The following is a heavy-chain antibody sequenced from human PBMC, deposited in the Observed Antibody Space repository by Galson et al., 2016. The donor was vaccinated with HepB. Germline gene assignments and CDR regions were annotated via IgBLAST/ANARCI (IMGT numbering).Heavy chain of an antibody. V-gene: IGHV3-23*01. D-gene: IGHD3-3*01. CDR1: GFTFSSYA. Sequence: LRLSCAASGFTFSSYAMSWVRLAPGTGLEWVSAISGSGGSTYYADSVKGRFTISRDNSKNTLYLQMNSLRAEDTAVYYCAKDLGFLEWLFFDSYYYYGMDVWGQGTTVTVSS. CDR2: ISGSGGST. J-gene: IGHJ6*02. CDR3: AKDLGFLEWLFFDSYYYYGMDV.